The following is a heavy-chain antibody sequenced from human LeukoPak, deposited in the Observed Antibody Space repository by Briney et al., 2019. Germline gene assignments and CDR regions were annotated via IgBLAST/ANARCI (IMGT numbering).Heavy chain of an antibody. CDR3: ARRRPHNPFDY. Sequence: SETLSLTCTVSGGSISSYYWSWIRQPPGKGLEWIGYIYYSGSTNYNPSLKSRVTISVDSSKNQFSLKLSSVTAADTAVYYCARRRPHNPFDYWGQGTLVTVSS. J-gene: IGHJ4*02. V-gene: IGHV4-59*01. CDR2: IYYSGST. CDR1: GGSISSYY.